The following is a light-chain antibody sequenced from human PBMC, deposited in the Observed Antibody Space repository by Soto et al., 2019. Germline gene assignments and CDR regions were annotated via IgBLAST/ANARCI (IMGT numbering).Light chain of an antibody. CDR3: QQVDSYPRT. J-gene: IGKJ3*01. CDR1: QAIGSY. Sequence: IQLTQSPSSLSASVGDTVTIICRASQAIGSYFAWYQQRPGTAPKLLIYSASTLHSGVPSRFSGSGSGTDFTLTISSLQPEDFATYYCQQVDSYPRTFGPGTTVEI. CDR2: SAS. V-gene: IGKV1-9*01.